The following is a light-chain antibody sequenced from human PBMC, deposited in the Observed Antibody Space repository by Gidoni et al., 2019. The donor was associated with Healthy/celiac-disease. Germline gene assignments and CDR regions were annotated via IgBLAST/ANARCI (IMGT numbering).Light chain of an antibody. J-gene: IGKJ3*01. Sequence: DIQMNQSPSSLSASVGDRVTITCRASQSISSFLNWYQHKPGKAPKLLIFAASSLQSGVPSRFSGSVSGTDFTLTINSLQPEDFATYYCQQSYSTPPFTFGPGTKVDIK. V-gene: IGKV1-39*01. CDR2: AAS. CDR3: QQSYSTPPFT. CDR1: QSISSF.